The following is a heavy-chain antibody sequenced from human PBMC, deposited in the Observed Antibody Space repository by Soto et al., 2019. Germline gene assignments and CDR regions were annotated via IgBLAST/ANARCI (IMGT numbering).Heavy chain of an antibody. D-gene: IGHD5-18*01. Sequence: QVQLVQSGAEVKKPGSSVKVSCKASGGTFSSYAISWVRQAPGQGLEWMGGIIPIFGTANYAQKFQGRVTITAAESTSTAYMELSSLRSEDTAVYYCARVDDTAMVISVTPYGMDVWGQGTTVTVSS. CDR2: IIPIFGTA. CDR1: GGTFSSYA. J-gene: IGHJ6*02. CDR3: ARVDDTAMVISVTPYGMDV. V-gene: IGHV1-69*12.